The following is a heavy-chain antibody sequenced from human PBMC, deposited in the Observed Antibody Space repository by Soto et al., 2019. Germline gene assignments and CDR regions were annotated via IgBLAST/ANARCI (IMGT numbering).Heavy chain of an antibody. V-gene: IGHV3-21*01. J-gene: IGHJ4*02. CDR2: ISSGSSNI. CDR1: GFAFRSYN. D-gene: IGHD2-15*01. CDR3: ASATVVAATFDF. Sequence: PGGSLTLSCAASGFAFRSYNMNWVRQAPGKGLEWVASISSGSSNIYYADSVKGRFTISRDNAKNSLFLQMDSLRAEDSAVYYCASATVVAATFDFWGQATLVTVSS.